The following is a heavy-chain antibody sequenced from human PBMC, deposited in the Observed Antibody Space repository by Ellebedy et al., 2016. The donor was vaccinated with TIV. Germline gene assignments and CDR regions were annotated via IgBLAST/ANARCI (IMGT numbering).Heavy chain of an antibody. V-gene: IGHV3-74*01. J-gene: IGHJ3*01. Sequence: GGSLRLXXVASGFTFGRYWMHWVRQAPGNKLVWFSRIKSDGSSTTYADSVKGRFTTSRDNARNTLYLQMNSLRGEDTAVYFCATGWAFDFWGQGTVVSVSS. CDR1: GFTFGRYW. CDR3: ATGWAFDF. CDR2: IKSDGSST.